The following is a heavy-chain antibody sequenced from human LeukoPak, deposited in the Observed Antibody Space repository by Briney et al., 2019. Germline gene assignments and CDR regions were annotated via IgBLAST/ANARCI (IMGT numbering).Heavy chain of an antibody. CDR1: GFTFGSYA. Sequence: GGSLRLSCAASGFTFGSYAMSWVRQAPGKGLEWVSAISGSGGSTYYADSVKGRFTISRDNSKNTLYLQINSLRAEDTAVYYCAKSRVSSGWAVSDYWGQGTLVTVSS. J-gene: IGHJ4*02. CDR3: AKSRVSSGWAVSDY. CDR2: ISGSGGST. D-gene: IGHD6-19*01. V-gene: IGHV3-23*01.